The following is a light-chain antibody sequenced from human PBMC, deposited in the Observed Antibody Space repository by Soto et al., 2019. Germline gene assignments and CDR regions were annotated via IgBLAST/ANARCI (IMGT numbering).Light chain of an antibody. CDR3: CSFTSITTYV. J-gene: IGLJ1*01. CDR1: SSDVGAYNY. V-gene: IGLV2-14*01. CDR2: EVS. Sequence: LTQPASVSGSPVQSITISCTGTSSDVGAYNYVSWYQQQPGKAPKLMISEVSNRPSGVSNRFSGSKSGNTASLIISGLQAEDEADYYCCSFTSITTYVFGTGTKVTVL.